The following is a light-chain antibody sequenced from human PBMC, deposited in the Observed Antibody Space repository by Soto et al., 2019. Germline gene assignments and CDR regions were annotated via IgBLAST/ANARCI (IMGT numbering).Light chain of an antibody. CDR2: SNT. Sequence: QSALTQPPSASGTPGQTIAISCSGGSSNIGSHTVNWYQQLPGTAPRLLIYSNTQRPSGVPDRFSGSKSGTSASLAISGLQSEYEGDYYGAAWDDSLNGVVFGGGTKLTVL. J-gene: IGLJ2*01. V-gene: IGLV1-44*01. CDR3: AAWDDSLNGVV. CDR1: SSNIGSHT.